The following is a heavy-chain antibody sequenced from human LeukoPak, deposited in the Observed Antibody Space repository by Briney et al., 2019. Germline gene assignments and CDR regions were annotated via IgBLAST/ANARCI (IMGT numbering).Heavy chain of an antibody. J-gene: IGHJ4*02. CDR2: IYSGGST. D-gene: IGHD3-10*01. Sequence: GGSLRLSCAASGFTVSSNYMSWVRQAPGKGLEWVSVIYSGGSTYCADSVKGRFTISRDNSKDTLYLQMNSLRAEDTAVYYCARESYYGSGSYYNEAPSYYFDYWGQGTLVTVSS. CDR3: ARESYYGSGSYYNEAPSYYFDY. CDR1: GFTVSSNY. V-gene: IGHV3-53*01.